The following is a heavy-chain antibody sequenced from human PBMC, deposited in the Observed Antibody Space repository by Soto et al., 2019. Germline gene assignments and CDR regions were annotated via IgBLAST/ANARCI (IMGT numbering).Heavy chain of an antibody. CDR1: GFTFSRDA. CDR3: AKNRDTHNAFDF. J-gene: IGHJ4*02. Sequence: EVHLLESGGGLVQPGGSLRLSCAASGFTASGFTFSRDAMNWVRQAPGKGLEWISSIGGSGRSTYYADSVKGRFTISRDNSKNTLYLQMSSLRAEDTAIYYCAKNRDTHNAFDFWGQGTRVTVSS. D-gene: IGHD1-1*01. V-gene: IGHV3-23*01. CDR2: IGGSGRST.